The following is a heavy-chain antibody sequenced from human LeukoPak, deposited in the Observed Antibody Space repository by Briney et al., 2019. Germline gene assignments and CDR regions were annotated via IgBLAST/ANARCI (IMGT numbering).Heavy chain of an antibody. Sequence: GESLKISCKGSGYSFTSYWIGWVRQMPGKGPEWMGIIYPGDSDTRYSPSFQGQVTISADKSISTAYLQWSSLKASDTAMYYCARRGYYDSSGYYFFDYWGQGTLVTVSS. J-gene: IGHJ4*02. CDR3: ARRGYYDSSGYYFFDY. V-gene: IGHV5-51*01. CDR1: GYSFTSYW. D-gene: IGHD3-22*01. CDR2: IYPGDSDT.